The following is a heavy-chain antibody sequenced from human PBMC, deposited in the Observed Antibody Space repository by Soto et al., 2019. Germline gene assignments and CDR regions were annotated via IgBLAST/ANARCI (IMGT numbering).Heavy chain of an antibody. CDR1: GGSVRSGDCY. D-gene: IGHD2-15*01. CDR2: IYYSGST. V-gene: IGHV4-30-4*01. Sequence: QVQLQESGPGLVRPSQALSLTCTVSGGSVRSGDCYWSWIRQPPAKGLEWIGYIYYSGSTSYNPSLKILLSVSVDTPNTLFSLELGSGSAAATASHYLARDRPGSRTDRWSYYCDYWGQGTLVNVSS. CDR3: ARDRPGSRTDRWSYYCDY. J-gene: IGHJ4*02.